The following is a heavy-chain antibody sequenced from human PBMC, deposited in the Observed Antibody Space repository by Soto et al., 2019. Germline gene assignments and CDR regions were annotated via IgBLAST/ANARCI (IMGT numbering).Heavy chain of an antibody. Sequence: GGSLRLSCEAFGFTFSNHAMNWVRRTPGKGLEWISAIGGINGHTFYAESVEGRFAISRDNSKNTLYLQMSSLSVEDTAIYYCARDHCSIYDCPIQRGAFDCWGQGTLVTVSS. CDR2: IGGINGHT. CDR1: GFTFSNHA. D-gene: IGHD2-2*01. V-gene: IGHV3-23*01. J-gene: IGHJ4*02. CDR3: ARDHCSIYDCPIQRGAFDC.